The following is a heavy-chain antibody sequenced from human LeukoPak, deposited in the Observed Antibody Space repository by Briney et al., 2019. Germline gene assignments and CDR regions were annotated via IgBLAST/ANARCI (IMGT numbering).Heavy chain of an antibody. CDR2: FDPEDGET. Sequence: GASVKVSCKVSGYTLTELSMHWVRQAPGRGLEWMGGFDPEDGETIYAQKFQGRVTMTEATSTDTAYMELSSLRSEDTAVYYCARGITFGGVIVNVFDIWGQGTMVTVSS. V-gene: IGHV1-24*01. CDR1: GYTLTELS. J-gene: IGHJ3*02. D-gene: IGHD3-16*02. CDR3: ARGITFGGVIVNVFDI.